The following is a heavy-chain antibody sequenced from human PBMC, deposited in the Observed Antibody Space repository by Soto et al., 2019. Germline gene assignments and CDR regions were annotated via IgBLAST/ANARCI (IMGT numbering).Heavy chain of an antibody. Sequence: AAVKCSFKASGYTFTSYYMHWVRQAPGQGLDCIGIINPSGGSTSYAQKFQGRVTMTRDTSMSTVYMELSSLRSEDTAVYYCARETRSRWPYYYYGKDDWGQGITDTVSS. CDR2: INPSGGST. CDR1: GYTFTSYY. CDR3: ARETRSRWPYYYYGKDD. J-gene: IGHJ6*02. D-gene: IGHD6-13*01. V-gene: IGHV1-46*01.